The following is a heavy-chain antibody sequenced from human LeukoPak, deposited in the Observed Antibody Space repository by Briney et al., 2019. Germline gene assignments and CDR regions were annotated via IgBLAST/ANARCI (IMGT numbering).Heavy chain of an antibody. Sequence: GGSLRLSCAASGFTFGSSWMHWVRQAPGKRPVWVSRINSDGSSISYVDSVKGRFTISRDNAKNSLYLQMNSLRAEDTAVYYCARFRTWGDKASGYWGQGTLVTVSS. J-gene: IGHJ4*02. CDR3: ARFRTWGDKASGY. CDR1: GFTFGSSW. D-gene: IGHD6-13*01. CDR2: INSDGSSI. V-gene: IGHV3-74*01.